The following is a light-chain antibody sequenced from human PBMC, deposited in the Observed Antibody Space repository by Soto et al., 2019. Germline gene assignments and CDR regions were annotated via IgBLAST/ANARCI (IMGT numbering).Light chain of an antibody. CDR2: GNS. CDR1: RSNLGAGYD. J-gene: IGLJ1*01. CDR3: QYHYSRLSAYV. Sequence: QSVMTQPPSGSGGPGQRVTSSGSGSRSNLGAGYDVHWDQQLPGRAPKLLMFGNSTRPLAVPDRFSGSKSGTAASLAITWIQAEDEADFDCQYHYSRLSAYVFGTGTTLTVL. V-gene: IGLV1-40*02.